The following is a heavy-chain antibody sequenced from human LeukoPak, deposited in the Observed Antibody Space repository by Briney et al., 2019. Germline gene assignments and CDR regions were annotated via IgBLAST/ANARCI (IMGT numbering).Heavy chain of an antibody. CDR3: ARAHMVRGVIYYYYYMDV. J-gene: IGHJ6*03. Sequence: ASVKVSCRASGYTFTSYDINWVRQATGQGLEWMGWMNPNSGNTGYAQKFQGRVTMTRNTSISTAYMELSSLRSEDTAVYYCARAHMVRGVIYYYYYMDVWGKGTTVTISS. CDR1: GYTFTSYD. CDR2: MNPNSGNT. V-gene: IGHV1-8*01. D-gene: IGHD3-10*01.